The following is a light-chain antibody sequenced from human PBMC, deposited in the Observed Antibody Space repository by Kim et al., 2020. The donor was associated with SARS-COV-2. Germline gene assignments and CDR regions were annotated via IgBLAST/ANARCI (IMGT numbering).Light chain of an antibody. CDR1: SLRSYY. CDR2: GKN. J-gene: IGLJ2*01. CDR3: NSRDSSGNHLVV. V-gene: IGLV3-19*01. Sequence: LGQTVRITCQGDSLRSYYASWDQQKPGQAPVLVIYGKNNRPSGIPDRFSGSSSGNTASLTITGAQAEDEADYYCNSRDSSGNHLVVFGGGTQLTVL.